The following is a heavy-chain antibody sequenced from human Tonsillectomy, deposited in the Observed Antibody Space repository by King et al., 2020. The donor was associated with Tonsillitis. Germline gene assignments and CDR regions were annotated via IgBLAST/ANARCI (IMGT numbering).Heavy chain of an antibody. V-gene: IGHV4-30-2*01. CDR3: ARGGLTGAGRGAFDI. CDR2: IYHSGST. Sequence: QLQESGSGLVKPSQTLSLTCAVSGGSISSGGYSWSWIRQPPGKGLEWIGYIYHSGSTYYNPSIKSRVTISVDRSKNQFSLKLSSVTAADTAVYYCARGGLTGAGRGAFDIWGQGTMVTVSS. CDR1: GGSISSGGYS. J-gene: IGHJ3*02. D-gene: IGHD7-27*01.